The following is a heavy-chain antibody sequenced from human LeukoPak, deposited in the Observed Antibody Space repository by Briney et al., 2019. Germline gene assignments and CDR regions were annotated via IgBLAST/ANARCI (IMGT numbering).Heavy chain of an antibody. V-gene: IGHV3-11*06. D-gene: IGHD3-22*01. Sequence: GGSLRLSCAASGLSYSDSYMTWIRQAPGKGLEWVSYISSSGSYTNYADSVQGRFTISRDNAKNSLYLQMNSLRAEDTAVYYCARVVGGYYADAFDIWGQGTMVTVSS. CDR3: ARVVGGYYADAFDI. J-gene: IGHJ3*02. CDR2: ISSSGSYT. CDR1: GLSYSDSY.